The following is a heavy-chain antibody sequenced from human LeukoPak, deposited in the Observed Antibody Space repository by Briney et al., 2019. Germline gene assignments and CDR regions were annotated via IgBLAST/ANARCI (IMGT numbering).Heavy chain of an antibody. CDR2: IYYSGST. CDR1: GGSISSGGYY. CDR3: ARGSEWCMLHRSCNWFDP. J-gene: IGHJ5*02. V-gene: IGHV4-31*03. Sequence: PSETPSLTCTVSGGSISSGGYYWSWIRQHPGKGLEWIGYIYYSGSTYYNPSLKSRVTISVDTSKNQFSLKLSSVTAADTAVYYSARGSEWCMLHRSCNWFDPWGQGTLVTVSS. D-gene: IGHD2-8*02.